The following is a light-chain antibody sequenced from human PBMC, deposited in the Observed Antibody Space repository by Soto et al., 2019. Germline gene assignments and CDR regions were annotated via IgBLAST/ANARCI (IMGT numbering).Light chain of an antibody. J-gene: IGKJ4*01. V-gene: IGKV1-39*01. CDR1: QNINIF. CDR3: QESYSTPLA. CDR2: AAS. Sequence: DIQVTQSPSSRSASVGDRVTITCRTSQNINIFLNWYQQKPGRAPMVVISAASNLESGVPSRFSGRGSGTEFSLTISNLQPGDSALYFCQESYSTPLAFGGGTRVEIK.